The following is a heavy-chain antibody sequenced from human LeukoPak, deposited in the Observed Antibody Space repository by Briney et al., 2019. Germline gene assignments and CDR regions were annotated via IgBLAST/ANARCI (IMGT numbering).Heavy chain of an antibody. V-gene: IGHV3-30*02. CDR1: GFTFSSYG. CDR3: ARRVGATFYFDY. D-gene: IGHD1-26*01. Sequence: PGGSLRLSCAASGFTFSSYGMHWVRQAPGKGLEWVAFIRYDGSNKYYADSVKGRFTISRDNSKNTLYLQMNSLRAEDTAVYYCARRVGATFYFDYWGQGTLVTVSS. CDR2: IRYDGSNK. J-gene: IGHJ4*02.